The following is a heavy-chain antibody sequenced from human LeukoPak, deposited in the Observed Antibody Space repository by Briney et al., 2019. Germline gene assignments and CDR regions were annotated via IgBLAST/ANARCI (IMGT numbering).Heavy chain of an antibody. CDR2: INHSGST. Sequence: SETLSLTCAVYGGSFSGYYWSWIRQPPGKGLEWIGEINHSGSTNYNPSLKSRVTISVDTSKNQFSLKLSSVTAADTAVYYCARGGLRKVTPRERDLYWYFDLWGRGTLFTVSS. CDR3: ARGGLRKVTPRERDLYWYFDL. D-gene: IGHD5-18*01. V-gene: IGHV4-34*01. CDR1: GGSFSGYY. J-gene: IGHJ2*01.